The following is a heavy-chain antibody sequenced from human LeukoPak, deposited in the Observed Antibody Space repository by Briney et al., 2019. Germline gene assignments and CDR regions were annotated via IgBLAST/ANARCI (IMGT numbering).Heavy chain of an antibody. CDR2: IYHSGST. CDR1: GGSISSGSYY. Sequence: SETLSLTCTVSGGSISSGSYYWSWIRQPPGKGLEWIGSIYHSGSTYYNPSLKSRVTISVDTSKNQFSLKLSSVTAADTAVYYCARGPLFRDSSGWYGEGLDYWGQGTLVTVSS. V-gene: IGHV4-39*07. J-gene: IGHJ4*02. D-gene: IGHD6-19*01. CDR3: ARGPLFRDSSGWYGEGLDY.